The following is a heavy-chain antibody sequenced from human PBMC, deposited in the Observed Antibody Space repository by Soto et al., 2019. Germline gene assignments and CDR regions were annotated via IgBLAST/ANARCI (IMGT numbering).Heavy chain of an antibody. V-gene: IGHV3-23*01. Sequence: EVQLLESGGGLVQPGGSLRLSCAASGFTFSSYAMSWVRQAPGKGLEWVSAISGSGGSTYYADSVKGRFTISRDNSKNTPYLQMNSLRAEDTAVYYCAKGVYYYDSSGWNGDAFDIWGQGTMVTVSS. CDR2: ISGSGGST. CDR3: AKGVYYYDSSGWNGDAFDI. D-gene: IGHD3-22*01. CDR1: GFTFSSYA. J-gene: IGHJ3*02.